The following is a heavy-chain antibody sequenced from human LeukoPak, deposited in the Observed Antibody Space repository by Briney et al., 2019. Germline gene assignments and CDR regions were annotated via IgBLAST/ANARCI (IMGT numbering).Heavy chain of an antibody. V-gene: IGHV3-48*03. Sequence: GGSLRLSCAASGFTFSSYEMNWVRQAPGKGLEWVSYISSSGSTIYYADSVKGRFTISRDNAKNSLYLQMNSLRAEDTAVYYWARKTGGVGEWLAPWGKGTLVTVPS. CDR3: ARKTGGVGEWLAP. J-gene: IGHJ5*02. CDR1: GFTFSSYE. D-gene: IGHD3-16*01. CDR2: ISSSGSTI.